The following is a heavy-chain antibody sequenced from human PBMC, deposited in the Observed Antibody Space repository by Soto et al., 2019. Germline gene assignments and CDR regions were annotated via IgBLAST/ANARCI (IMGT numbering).Heavy chain of an antibody. D-gene: IGHD4-17*01. CDR2: IYYSGST. CDR1: GGSVSSGSYY. Sequence: SETLSLTCTVSGGSVSSGSYYWSWIRKPPGKGLEWIGYIYYSGSTNYNPSLKSRVTISVDTSKNQFSLKLSSVTAADTAVYYCARERTTVVSPNYYYGMDVWGQGTTVTVSS. J-gene: IGHJ6*02. CDR3: ARERTTVVSPNYYYGMDV. V-gene: IGHV4-61*01.